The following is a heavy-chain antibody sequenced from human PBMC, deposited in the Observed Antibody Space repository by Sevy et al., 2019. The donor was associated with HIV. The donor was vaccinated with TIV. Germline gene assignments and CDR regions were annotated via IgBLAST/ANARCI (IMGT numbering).Heavy chain of an antibody. Sequence: GGSLRLSCAVSGFTFSNAWMNWVRQAPGTGLQWVGLIKSKIDGETTDYAAPVNGRFTISSDDSKNTVYLQMNSLKTEATALYYCATAPGYYDSSPFDYWGPGTLVTVSS. CDR3: ATAPGYYDSSPFDY. CDR2: IKSKIDGETT. CDR1: GFTFSNAW. V-gene: IGHV3-15*01. D-gene: IGHD3-9*01. J-gene: IGHJ4*02.